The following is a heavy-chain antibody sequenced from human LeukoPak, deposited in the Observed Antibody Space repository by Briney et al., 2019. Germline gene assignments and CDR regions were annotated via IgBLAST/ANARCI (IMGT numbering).Heavy chain of an antibody. CDR2: ISAYNGNT. D-gene: IGHD2-15*01. CDR3: ARAGYCSGGSCWGHNWFDP. V-gene: IGHV1-18*01. Sequence: ASVKVSCKASGYTFTSYGISWVRQAPGQGPEWMGWISAYNGNTNYAQKLQGRVTMTTDTSTSTAYMELRSLRSDDTAVYYCARAGYCSGGSCWGHNWFDPWGQGTLVTVSS. J-gene: IGHJ5*02. CDR1: GYTFTSYG.